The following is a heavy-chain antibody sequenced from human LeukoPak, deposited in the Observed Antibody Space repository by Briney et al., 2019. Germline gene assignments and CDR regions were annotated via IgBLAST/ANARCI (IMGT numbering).Heavy chain of an antibody. J-gene: IGHJ4*02. CDR3: ARNYYYDSSGYSDY. Sequence: GGSLRLSCAASGFTFSSYGMHWVRQAPGKGLEWVAVIWYGGSNKYYADSVKGRFTISRDNSKNTLYLQMNSLRAEDTAVYYCARNYYYDSSGYSDYWGQGTLVTVSS. CDR1: GFTFSSYG. CDR2: IWYGGSNK. V-gene: IGHV3-33*01. D-gene: IGHD3-22*01.